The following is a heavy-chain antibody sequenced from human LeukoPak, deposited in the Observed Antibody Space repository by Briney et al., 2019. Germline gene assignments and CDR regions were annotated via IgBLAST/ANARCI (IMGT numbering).Heavy chain of an antibody. CDR1: GFTFSSYS. CDR2: ISGSGGST. V-gene: IGHV3-23*01. D-gene: IGHD3-22*01. CDR3: AYDSSGYYDFDY. J-gene: IGHJ4*02. Sequence: PGGSLRLSCAASGFTFSSYSMNWVRQAPGKGLEWVSAISGSGGSTYYADSVKGRFTISRDNSKNTLYLQMNSLRAEDTAAYYCAYDSSGYYDFDYWGQGTLVTVSS.